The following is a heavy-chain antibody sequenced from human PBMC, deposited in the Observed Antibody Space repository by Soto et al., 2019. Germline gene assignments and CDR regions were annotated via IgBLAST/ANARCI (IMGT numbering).Heavy chain of an antibody. D-gene: IGHD2-8*01. CDR3: AKDRQPDGLWPFDH. J-gene: IGHJ4*02. V-gene: IGHV3-23*01. Sequence: TGGSLRLSCAASGFTFHIYAMSWVRQTPGKGLEWISGLFGNGRGISYADSVKGRFTISRDNSKNMLYLQMNSLRPDDTGVYFCAKDRQPDGLWPFDHWAQRTLVTVSS. CDR2: LFGNGRGI. CDR1: GFTFHIYA.